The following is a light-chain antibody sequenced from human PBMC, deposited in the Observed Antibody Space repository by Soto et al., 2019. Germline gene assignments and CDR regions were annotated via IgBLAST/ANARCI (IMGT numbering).Light chain of an antibody. CDR3: QQANSFPFT. V-gene: IGKV1D-12*01. CDR1: QGVSIW. Sequence: DVQMPQSPSSVYASVGDSVTITCRASQGVSIWLGWYQQKPGKAPKLLIYAASSLQSGVPSRFSGSGSETDFTFTISALQPEDFATYYYQQANSFPFTFGGGTKVEV. J-gene: IGKJ4*01. CDR2: AAS.